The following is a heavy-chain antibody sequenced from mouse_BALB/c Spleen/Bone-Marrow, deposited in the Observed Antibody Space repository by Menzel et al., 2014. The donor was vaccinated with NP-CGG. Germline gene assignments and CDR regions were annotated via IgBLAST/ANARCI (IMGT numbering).Heavy chain of an antibody. CDR1: GYTFTSSW. CDR2: IHPNSGST. V-gene: IGHV1S130*01. D-gene: IGHD2-3*01. J-gene: IGHJ2*01. Sequence: VQLVESGSVLVRPGASVKLSCKASGYTFTSSWMHWAKQRPGQGLEWIGEIHPNSGSTNYNEKFKGKATFTADTSSNTAYMQLSSLTSEDSAVYYCARLDGYFDYWGQGTTLTVSS. CDR3: ARLDGYFDY.